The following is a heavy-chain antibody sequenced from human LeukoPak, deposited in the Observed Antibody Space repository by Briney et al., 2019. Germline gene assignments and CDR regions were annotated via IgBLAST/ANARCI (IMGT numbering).Heavy chain of an antibody. D-gene: IGHD3-10*01. V-gene: IGHV4-30-4*01. CDR3: ARDRPYGSGVLDAFDI. Sequence: SQTLSLTCTVSGGSISSGDYYWSWIRQPPGKGLEWIGYIYYSGSTYYNPSLKSRVTISVDTSKNQFSLKLSSVTAADTAVYYCARDRPYGSGVLDAFDIWGQGTMVTVSP. J-gene: IGHJ3*02. CDR1: GGSISSGDYY. CDR2: IYYSGST.